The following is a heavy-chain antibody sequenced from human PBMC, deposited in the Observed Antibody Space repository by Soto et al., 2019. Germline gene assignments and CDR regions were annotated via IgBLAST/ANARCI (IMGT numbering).Heavy chain of an antibody. Sequence: GGSLRLSCVASGFIFSYYAMHWARQAPGKGLEWVALISPAGTNQYYADSAKGRFTISRDNSKNTLYLQMNSLRPEDTGLYYCARENSRISPRLFQHWGHGTLVTVSS. D-gene: IGHD6-6*01. J-gene: IGHJ1*01. CDR1: GFIFSYYA. CDR3: ARENSRISPRLFQH. CDR2: ISPAGTNQ. V-gene: IGHV3-30-3*01.